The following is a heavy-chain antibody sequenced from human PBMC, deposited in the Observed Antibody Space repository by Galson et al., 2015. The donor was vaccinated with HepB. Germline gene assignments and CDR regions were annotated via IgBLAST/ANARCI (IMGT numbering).Heavy chain of an antibody. J-gene: IGHJ4*02. CDR1: GDSVSSNSAA. Sequence: CAISGDSVSSNSAAWNWIRQSPSRGLEWLGRTYYRSKWYNDYAVSVKSRITINPDTSKNQFSLQLNSVTAADTAVYYCARHYSGWYEYYFDYWGQGTLVTVSS. V-gene: IGHV6-1*01. CDR3: ARHYSGWYEYYFDY. CDR2: TYYRSKWYN. D-gene: IGHD6-19*01.